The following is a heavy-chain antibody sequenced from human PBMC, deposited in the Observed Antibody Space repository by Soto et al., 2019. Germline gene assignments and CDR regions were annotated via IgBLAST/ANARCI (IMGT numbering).Heavy chain of an antibody. D-gene: IGHD3-22*01. V-gene: IGHV1-69*01. CDR1: GGTFSSYA. CDR3: AFPMTQPHSDAFDI. J-gene: IGHJ3*02. CDR2: IIPIFGTA. Sequence: QVQLVQSGAEVKKPGSSVKVSCKASGGTFSSYAISWVRQAPGQGLEWMGGIIPIFGTANYAQKFQGRGTITADESTSTAYMELSSLRSEDTAVYYCAFPMTQPHSDAFDIWGQGTIVTVSS.